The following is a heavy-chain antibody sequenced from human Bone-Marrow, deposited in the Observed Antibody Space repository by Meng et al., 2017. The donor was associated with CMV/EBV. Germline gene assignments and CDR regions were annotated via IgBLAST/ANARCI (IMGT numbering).Heavy chain of an antibody. Sequence: LSLTCAASGFTFSSYWMSWVRQAPGKGLEWVANIKQDGSEKYYVDSVKGRFTISRDNAKNSLYLQMNSLRAEDTAVYYCARVVEQWLVRYYYYGMDVWGQGTTVTVSS. D-gene: IGHD6-19*01. CDR3: ARVVEQWLVRYYYYGMDV. V-gene: IGHV3-7*01. CDR1: GFTFSSYW. J-gene: IGHJ6*02. CDR2: IKQDGSEK.